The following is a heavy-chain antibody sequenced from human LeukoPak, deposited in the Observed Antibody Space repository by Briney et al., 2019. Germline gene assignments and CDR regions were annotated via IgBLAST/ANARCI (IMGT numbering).Heavy chain of an antibody. J-gene: IGHJ5*02. CDR1: GGSISSGNW. CDR3: ARKISAAGSRWFDP. D-gene: IGHD6-13*01. Sequence: SETLSPTCGVSGGSISSGNWWSWVRQPPGKGLEWIGEIYHSGSTNYNPSLKSRVTISVAKSKNQFSLKLSSVTAADTAVYYCARKISAAGSRWFDPWGQGTLVTVSS. CDR2: IYHSGST. V-gene: IGHV4-4*02.